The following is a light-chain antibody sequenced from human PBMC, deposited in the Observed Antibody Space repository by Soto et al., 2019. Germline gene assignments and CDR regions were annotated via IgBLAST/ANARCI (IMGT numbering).Light chain of an antibody. CDR1: QSVNSD. V-gene: IGKV3-15*01. CDR2: GAS. J-gene: IGKJ2*01. CDR3: QQYNNWPPYT. Sequence: EIVLTQSPATLSVSPGNRATLSCRASQSVNSDLAWYQQKPGQAPRLLSYGASTRATGTPTRFSGSGSGTEFTLTISSLQSEDFAVYFCQQYNNWPPYTFGQGTKVDIK.